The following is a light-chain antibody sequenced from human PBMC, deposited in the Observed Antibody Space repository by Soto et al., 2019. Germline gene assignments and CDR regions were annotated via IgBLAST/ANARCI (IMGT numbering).Light chain of an antibody. Sequence: DIVMTQSPDSLAVSLGERATINCKSSQSVLFGSNNKFYLAWYLQKPGQPPQLLIYEVSNRFSGVPDRFSGSGSGTDFTLKISRVEAEDVGVYYCMQSIQSWTFGQGTKVDIK. CDR1: QSVLFGSNNKFY. V-gene: IGKV2D-29*01. J-gene: IGKJ1*01. CDR3: MQSIQSWT. CDR2: EVS.